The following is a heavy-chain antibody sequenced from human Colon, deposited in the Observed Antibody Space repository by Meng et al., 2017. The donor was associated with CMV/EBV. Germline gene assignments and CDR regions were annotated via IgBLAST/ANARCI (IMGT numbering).Heavy chain of an antibody. V-gene: IGHV3-53*01. D-gene: IGHD1/OR15-1a*01. CDR3: AKDEVPNNIDY. J-gene: IGHJ4*02. CDR1: GFTVNTYF. Sequence: QLWESGGGLFQPGGSLRLSCAASGFTVNTYFMSWVRQAPVKGLEWVSIIYPDGRPFYADSVQGRFTISTDNSKNTLYLQMNSQRAEDTATYYCAKDEVPNNIDYWGQGTLVTVSS. CDR2: IYPDGRP.